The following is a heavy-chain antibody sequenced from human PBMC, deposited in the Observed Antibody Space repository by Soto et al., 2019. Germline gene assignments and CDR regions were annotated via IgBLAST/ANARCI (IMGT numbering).Heavy chain of an antibody. V-gene: IGHV3-23*01. CDR2: ISGGDGSP. Sequence: GGSLRLSCGASGFTFSSYAITWVRQAPGKGLEWVSAISGGDGSPSYAASVGGRFTISRDKSKNTLYLQMNSLRADDTAVYYCAREGGSIGGWFGRKFDSWGQGTQVTVSS. CDR1: GFTFSSYA. CDR3: AREGGSIGGWFGRKFDS. J-gene: IGHJ4*02. D-gene: IGHD6-19*01.